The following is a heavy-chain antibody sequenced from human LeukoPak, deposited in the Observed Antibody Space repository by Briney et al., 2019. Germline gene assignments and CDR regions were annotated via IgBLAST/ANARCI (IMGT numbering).Heavy chain of an antibody. J-gene: IGHJ5*02. CDR3: ARGIVSWFDP. CDR1: GGSISSGGYA. V-gene: IGHV4-30-4*07. D-gene: IGHD1-26*01. CDR2: IYYSGST. Sequence: PSETLSLTCAVSGGSISSGGYAWIWIRQPPGKGLEWIGYIYYSGSTYYHPSLKSRVTISVDTSKNQFSLKLSSVTAAATAVYYCARGIVSWFDPWGQGTLVTVSS.